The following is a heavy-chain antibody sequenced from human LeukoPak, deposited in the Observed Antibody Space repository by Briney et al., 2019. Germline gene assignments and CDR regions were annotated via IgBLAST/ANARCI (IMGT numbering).Heavy chain of an antibody. CDR2: ISTSGRT. V-gene: IGHV3-23*01. D-gene: IGHD3-22*01. CDR3: ARDLDSSGYYHVVDS. CDR1: GFTFSSYA. Sequence: GGSLRLSCADSGFTFSSYAMSWVCQAPGKGLEWVSLISTSGRTHYADSVQGGFTISRENSKNTLSLHINSLSAEDTAVYYCARDLDSSGYYHVVDSWGQGALVTVSS. J-gene: IGHJ4*02.